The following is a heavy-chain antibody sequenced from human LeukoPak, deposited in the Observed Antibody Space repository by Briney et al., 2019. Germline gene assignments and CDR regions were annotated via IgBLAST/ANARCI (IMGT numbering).Heavy chain of an antibody. CDR3: AREVHTRKRIVVPARFDP. Sequence: PGGSLRLSCAASGFTFSSYAMHWVRQAPGKGLEWVSSISSSSSYIYYADSVKGRFTISRDNAKNSLYLQMNSLRAEDTAVYYCAREVHTRKRIVVPARFDPWGQGTLVTVSS. J-gene: IGHJ5*02. D-gene: IGHD2-2*01. CDR1: GFTFSSYA. CDR2: ISSSSSYI. V-gene: IGHV3-21*01.